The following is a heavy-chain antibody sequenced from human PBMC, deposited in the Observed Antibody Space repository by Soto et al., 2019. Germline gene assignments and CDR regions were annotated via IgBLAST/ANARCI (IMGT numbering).Heavy chain of an antibody. J-gene: IGHJ4*02. D-gene: IGHD1-26*01. CDR3: AKDGSHNFDY. V-gene: IGHV3-30*18. Sequence: QVQLVESGGGVVQPGRSLRLSCAASGFTFSHYAMHWVRQAPGKGLEWVALMSYDGSNEYYADSVKGRFTISRDNSKNTLYLQMNSLRAEDTAVYYCAKDGSHNFDYWDQGTLVTVSS. CDR1: GFTFSHYA. CDR2: MSYDGSNE.